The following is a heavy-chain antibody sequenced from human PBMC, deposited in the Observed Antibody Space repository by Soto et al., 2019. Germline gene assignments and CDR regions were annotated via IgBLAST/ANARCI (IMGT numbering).Heavy chain of an antibody. CDR1: GFTFSSYA. CDR2: IGGSGSST. V-gene: IGHV3-23*01. J-gene: IGHJ4*02. D-gene: IGHD3-10*01. CDR3: ANALYASGPRDY. Sequence: TGGSLRLSCAASGFTFSSYAMSWIRQAPGKGLEWVSAIGGSGSSTFYTDSVKGRFTISRDNSKNTLYLQMNSLRVEDTAVYYCANALYASGPRDYWGQGTLVTVSS.